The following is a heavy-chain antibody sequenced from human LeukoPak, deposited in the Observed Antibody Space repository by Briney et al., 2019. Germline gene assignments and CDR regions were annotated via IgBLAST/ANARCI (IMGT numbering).Heavy chain of an antibody. J-gene: IGHJ4*02. D-gene: IGHD2-15*01. Sequence: PGGSLRLSCAASGFTLSTYTMNWVRQTPGKGLEWVSTISSSGTSVHYADSVKGRFSISRDNAKVSLYLQMNSLRDEDAAVYYCARDGLYTAHFDYWGQGTLVTVSS. CDR2: ISSSGTSV. CDR1: GFTLSTYT. V-gene: IGHV3-48*02. CDR3: ARDGLYTAHFDY.